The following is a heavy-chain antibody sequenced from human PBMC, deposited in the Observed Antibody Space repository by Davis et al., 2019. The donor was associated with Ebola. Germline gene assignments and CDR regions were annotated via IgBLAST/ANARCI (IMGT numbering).Heavy chain of an antibody. CDR2: IYYSGST. CDR3: ARGNGYYTRDFDY. V-gene: IGHV4-39*01. D-gene: IGHD3-3*01. Sequence: MPSETLSLTCTVSGGSISSYYWGWIRQPPGKGLEWIGSIYYSGSTYYNPSLKSRVTISVDTSKNQFSLKLSSVTAADTAVYYCARGNGYYTRDFDYWGQGTLVTVSS. CDR1: GGSISSYY. J-gene: IGHJ4*02.